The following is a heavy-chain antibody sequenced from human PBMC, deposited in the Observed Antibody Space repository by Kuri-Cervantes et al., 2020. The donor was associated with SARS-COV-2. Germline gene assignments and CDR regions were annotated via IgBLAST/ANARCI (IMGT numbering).Heavy chain of an antibody. CDR3: TTDHRLNSYYYYYMDV. J-gene: IGHJ6*03. D-gene: IGHD2/OR15-2a*01. V-gene: IGHV3-30-3*01. Sequence: LSLTCAASGFTFSSYAMHWVRQAPGKGLEWVAVISYDGSNKYYADSVKGRFTISRDNSKNTLYLQMDSLKTEDTAVYYCTTDHRLNSYYYYYMDVWGKGTTVTVSS. CDR1: GFTFSSYA. CDR2: ISYDGSNK.